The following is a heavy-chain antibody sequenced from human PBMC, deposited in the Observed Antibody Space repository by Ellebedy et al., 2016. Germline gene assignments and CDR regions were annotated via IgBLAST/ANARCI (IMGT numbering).Heavy chain of an antibody. CDR1: GFSFSGHA. V-gene: IGHV3-30*04. CDR2: ISADGGFR. Sequence: GGSLRLSCAASGFSFSGHAMHWVRQAPGKGLDWVAAISADGGFRPYGDSVQGRFTISRDNSRNMVFLQMSSLTAEDTAVYFCARDVGGGSVGTPDYWGQGTLVTVSS. J-gene: IGHJ4*02. CDR3: ARDVGGGSVGTPDY. D-gene: IGHD2-15*01.